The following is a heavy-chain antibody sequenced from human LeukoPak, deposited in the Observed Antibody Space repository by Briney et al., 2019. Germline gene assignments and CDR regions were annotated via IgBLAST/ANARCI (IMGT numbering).Heavy chain of an antibody. CDR2: IGGSGGKT. J-gene: IGHJ4*02. CDR1: GFIFSKYT. CDR3: AKTNYFDSSGDKPYTTHFDY. D-gene: IGHD3-22*01. Sequence: PGGSLRLSCAASGFIFSKYTMSWVRQAPGKGLEWVSAIGGSGGKTFYAESVKGRFTISRDISKNTLFLQVDSLRAEDTAIYYCAKTNYFDSSGDKPYTTHFDYWGQGTLVTVSS. V-gene: IGHV3-23*01.